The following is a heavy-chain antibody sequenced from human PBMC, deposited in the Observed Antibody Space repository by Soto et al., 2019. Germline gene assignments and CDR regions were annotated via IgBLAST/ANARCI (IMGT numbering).Heavy chain of an antibody. J-gene: IGHJ4*02. D-gene: IGHD1-1*01. CDR2: MRSEDYGRTT. V-gene: IGHV3-49*04. CDR1: GFTFGDFA. Sequence: PGGSLRLSCIGSGFTFGDFAVSWVRQAPGKGLEWVGFMRSEDYGRTTEYAASVKGRFTISRDDYKNTGFLHMNSLKTEDTGVYYCARGTDGFEYWGRGILVTVSS. CDR3: ARGTDGFEY.